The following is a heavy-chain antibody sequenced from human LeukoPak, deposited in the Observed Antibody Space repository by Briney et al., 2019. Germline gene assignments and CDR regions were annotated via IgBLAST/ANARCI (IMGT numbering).Heavy chain of an antibody. CDR1: GGSFSSYY. D-gene: IGHD4-17*01. J-gene: IGHJ4*01. Sequence: SETLSLTCAVYGGSFSSYYWSWIRQPPGKGLEWIGEIKHTGGTHYNPSLRSRVTISLDTSKNQFSLRLSSVTAADTAVYYCAPIFGDYSDFDSWGQGTLVTVSS. CDR3: APIFGDYSDFDS. CDR2: IKHTGGT. V-gene: IGHV4-34*01.